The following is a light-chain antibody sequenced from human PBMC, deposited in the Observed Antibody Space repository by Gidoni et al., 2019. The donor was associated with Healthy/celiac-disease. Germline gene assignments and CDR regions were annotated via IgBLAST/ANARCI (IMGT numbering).Light chain of an antibody. CDR2: DVS. CDR1: SSDVGGYNY. J-gene: IGLJ2*01. Sequence: QSAPTQPASVSGSPGQSITISCPGTSSDVGGYNYVSWYQQHPGKAPKLDIYDVSKRPSGVSNRFSGSKSGNAASLTISGLQAEDDADYYCSSYTSSSTLVVFGGGTKLTVL. CDR3: SSYTSSSTLVV. V-gene: IGLV2-14*01.